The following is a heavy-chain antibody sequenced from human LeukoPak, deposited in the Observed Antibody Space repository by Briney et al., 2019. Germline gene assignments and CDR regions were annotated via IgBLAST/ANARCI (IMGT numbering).Heavy chain of an antibody. D-gene: IGHD3-10*01. J-gene: IGHJ4*02. CDR2: INPNSGGT. V-gene: IGHV1-2*02. Sequence: ASVKVSCKASGYTFTGYYMHWVRQAPGQGLEGMGWINPNSGGTKYEQKFQGGVIMTRHTSISTAYMELSKLRSDDTAVYYCARDQGAYVSGSFPTPLIYYFDYWGQGTLVTVSS. CDR1: GYTFTGYY. CDR3: ARDQGAYVSGSFPTPLIYYFDY.